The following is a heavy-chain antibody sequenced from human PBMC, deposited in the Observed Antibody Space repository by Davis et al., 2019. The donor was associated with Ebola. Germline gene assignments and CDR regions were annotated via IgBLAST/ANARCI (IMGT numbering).Heavy chain of an antibody. D-gene: IGHD6-19*01. V-gene: IGHV3-15*01. CDR2: IRSKTDGGTI. J-gene: IGHJ3*02. CDR3: TTRTAVTDVHAFDI. Sequence: GASLKISCAASGFTFSKAWMSWVRQAPGKGPEWAGRIRSKTDGGTIDYAAPVKGRFTISRDDSNNTLFLQMDSPKTEDTAVYHCTTRTAVTDVHAFDIWGQGTMVAVSP. CDR1: GFTFSKAW.